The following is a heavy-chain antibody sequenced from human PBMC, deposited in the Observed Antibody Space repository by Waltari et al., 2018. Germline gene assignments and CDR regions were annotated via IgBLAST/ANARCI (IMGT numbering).Heavy chain of an antibody. CDR2: VNGRDGGA. J-gene: IGHJ4*02. CDR3: AKLRNYGTTWAGAFDC. D-gene: IGHD3-10*01. CDR1: GFTFTTYA. V-gene: IGHV3-23*01. Sequence: EEQLLQSGGGLVQPGGSLRLSCAASGFTFTTYAMSWVRQAPGKGLELVSAVNGRDGGAYYADSVKGRFTISSDNSRNTLYLQMNSLRAEDTAVYYCAKLRNYGTTWAGAFDCWGQGTLVTVSS.